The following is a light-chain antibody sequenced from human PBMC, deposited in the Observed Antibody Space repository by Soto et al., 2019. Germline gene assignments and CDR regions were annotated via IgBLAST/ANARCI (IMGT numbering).Light chain of an antibody. CDR1: SGHSSFI. J-gene: IGLJ3*02. Sequence: QSVLTQSSSASASLGSWVKLTCTLSSGHSSFIIAWHQQQPGKAPRFLMKLEGDGSYDKGSGVPDRFSGSSSGADRYLTISNLQFEDEADYYCETWDDNTWVFGGGTQLTVL. CDR2: LEGDGSY. V-gene: IGLV4-60*02. CDR3: ETWDDNTWV.